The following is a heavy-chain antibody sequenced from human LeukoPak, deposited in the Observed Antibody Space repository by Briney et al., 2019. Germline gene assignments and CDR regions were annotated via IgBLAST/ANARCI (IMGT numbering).Heavy chain of an antibody. Sequence: GRSLRLSCAASGFTFSSYGMHWVRQAPGKGLEWVAVIWDDGNNKYYADSVKGRFTISRDNCKNTLYLQMNSLRAEDTAVYYCARSTSSEYDIYHFDYWGQGTLVTVSS. CDR3: ARSTSSEYDIYHFDY. J-gene: IGHJ4*02. D-gene: IGHD3-9*01. CDR1: GFTFSSYG. V-gene: IGHV3-33*01. CDR2: IWDDGNNK.